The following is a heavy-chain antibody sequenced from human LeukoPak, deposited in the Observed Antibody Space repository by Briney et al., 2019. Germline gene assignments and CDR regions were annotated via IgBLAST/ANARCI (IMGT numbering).Heavy chain of an antibody. D-gene: IGHD2-21*02. J-gene: IGHJ4*02. CDR1: GFTFSRYW. CDR2: INQDGSQK. Sequence: GGSLRLSCAASGFTFSRYWMSWVRQAPGKGLEWVASINQDGSQKYYVGSVKGRFTISRDNAKNSLYLQMNSLRAEDTAVYYCASQTGCRGDCPGWGQGTLVSVSS. V-gene: IGHV3-7*01. CDR3: ASQTGCRGDCPG.